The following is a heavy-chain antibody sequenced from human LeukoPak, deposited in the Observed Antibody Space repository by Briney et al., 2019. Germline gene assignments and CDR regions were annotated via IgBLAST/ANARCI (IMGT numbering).Heavy chain of an antibody. CDR3: ARSIAARFDY. CDR2: IYYSGST. J-gene: IGHJ4*02. D-gene: IGHD6-6*01. Sequence: PSETLSLTCTVSGGSISSSSYYWGWIRQPPGKGLEWIGSIYYSGSTYYNPSLKSRVTISVDTSKNQFSLKLSSVTAADTAVYYCARSIAARFDYWGQGTLVTVSS. CDR1: GGSISSSSYY. V-gene: IGHV4-39*01.